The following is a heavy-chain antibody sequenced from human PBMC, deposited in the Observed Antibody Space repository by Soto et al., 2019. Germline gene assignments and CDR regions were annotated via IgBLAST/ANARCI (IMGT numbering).Heavy chain of an antibody. V-gene: IGHV4-4*02. CDR2: IYHSGST. CDR1: GGSISSSNW. J-gene: IGHJ6*02. CDR3: ARDMYYYDSSGYYPSNRGMDV. D-gene: IGHD3-22*01. Sequence: PSETLSLTCAVSGGSISSSNWWSWVRQPPGKGLEWFGEIYHSGSTNYNPSLKSRVTISVDKSKNQFSLKLSSVTAADTAVYYCARDMYYYDSSGYYPSNRGMDVWGQGTTVTVSS.